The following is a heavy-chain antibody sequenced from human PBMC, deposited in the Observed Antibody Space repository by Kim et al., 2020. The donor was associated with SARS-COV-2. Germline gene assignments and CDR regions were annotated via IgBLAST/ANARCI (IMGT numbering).Heavy chain of an antibody. J-gene: IGHJ3*02. CDR3: ARDLPLALGYCSGGSCYSVAFDI. CDR2: ISSSSSYI. Sequence: GGSLRLSCAASGFTFSSYSMNWVRQAPGKGLEWVSSISSSSSYIYYADSVKGRFTISRDNAKNSLYLQMNSLRAEDTAVYYCARDLPLALGYCSGGSCYSVAFDIWGQGTMVTVSS. D-gene: IGHD2-15*01. CDR1: GFTFSSYS. V-gene: IGHV3-21*01.